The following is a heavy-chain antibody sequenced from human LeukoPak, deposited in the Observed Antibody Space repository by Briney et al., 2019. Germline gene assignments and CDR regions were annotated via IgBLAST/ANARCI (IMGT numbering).Heavy chain of an antibody. CDR2: ISPTSGGT. V-gene: IGHV1-2*02. D-gene: IGHD3-10*01. Sequence: ASVKVSCKASGYTFTGYYMHWVRQAPGQGLEWMGWISPTSGGTNYAQKFQGRVTMTRDTSISTAYMELSRLRSDDTAVYYCAREAYASGSFRTDYYYMDVWGKRTTVTISS. CDR1: GYTFTGYY. CDR3: AREAYASGSFRTDYYYMDV. J-gene: IGHJ6*03.